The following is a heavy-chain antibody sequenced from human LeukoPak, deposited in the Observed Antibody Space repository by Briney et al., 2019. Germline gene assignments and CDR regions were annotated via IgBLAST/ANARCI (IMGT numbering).Heavy chain of an antibody. CDR1: GYTFTSYG. Sequence: ASVKVSCKASGYTFTSYGISWVRQAPGQGLEWMGWISAYNGNTNYAQKLQGRVTMTTDTSTSTAYTELRSLRSDDTAVYYCARAKERAIWGSYRPNWFDPWGQGTLVTVSS. D-gene: IGHD3-16*02. J-gene: IGHJ5*02. V-gene: IGHV1-18*01. CDR3: ARAKERAIWGSYRPNWFDP. CDR2: ISAYNGNT.